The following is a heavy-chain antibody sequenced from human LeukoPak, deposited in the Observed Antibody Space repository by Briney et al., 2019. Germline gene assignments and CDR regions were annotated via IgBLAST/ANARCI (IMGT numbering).Heavy chain of an antibody. CDR3: ARDVEGGTFDI. J-gene: IGHJ3*02. D-gene: IGHD3-16*01. CDR1: GFTFSWYG. CDR2: IDQSGGRN. V-gene: IGHV3-7*05. Sequence: PGGSLRLSCLGSGFTFSWYGMNWVRQAPGRGLEWVANIDQSGGRNNYVDSVKGRFTISRDNAKNSLFLEMSSLRADDTAVYFCARDVEGGTFDIWGQGTTVTVSS.